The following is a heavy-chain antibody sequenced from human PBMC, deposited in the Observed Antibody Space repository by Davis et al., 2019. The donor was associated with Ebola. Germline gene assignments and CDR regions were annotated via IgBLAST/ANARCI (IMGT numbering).Heavy chain of an antibody. CDR2: ISAYNGNT. J-gene: IGHJ6*04. D-gene: IGHD1-20*01. V-gene: IGHV1-18*04. Sequence: AASVKVSCKASGYTFTSYGISWVRQAPGQGLEWMGWISAYNGNTNYAQKLQGRVTMTTDTSTSTAYMELRSLRSDDTAVYYCARGDNWNDFWYYYYGMDVWGKGTTVTVSS. CDR1: GYTFTSYG. CDR3: ARGDNWNDFWYYYYGMDV.